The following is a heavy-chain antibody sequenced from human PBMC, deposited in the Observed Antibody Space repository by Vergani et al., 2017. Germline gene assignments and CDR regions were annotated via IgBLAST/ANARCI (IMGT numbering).Heavy chain of an antibody. J-gene: IGHJ4*02. CDR3: GRGSDNYN. CDR2: MKNTGDST. D-gene: IGHD5-24*01. Sequence: EVQLLQSQGAVIQPGGSLRLSCVASGFTFSSHAMSWIRQGHGQGLEWASSMKNTGDSTHYADSVKGRLTKSRENSKNTLYLQMNSMRVEDTDVYYCGRGSDNYNWGQGSLVTVSS. CDR1: GFTFSSHA. V-gene: IGHV3-23*01.